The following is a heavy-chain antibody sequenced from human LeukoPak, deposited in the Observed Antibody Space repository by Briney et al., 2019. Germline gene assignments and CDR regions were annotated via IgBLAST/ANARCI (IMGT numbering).Heavy chain of an antibody. CDR3: ARDLGRVHLIKAYFDL. V-gene: IGHV1-2*02. CDR2: INPNSGGT. CDR1: GYTFTGYY. Sequence: ASVKVSCKASGYTFTGYYMHWVRQAPGQGLEWMGWINPNSGGTNYAQKFQGRVTMTRDTSISTAYMELSRLRSDDTAVYYCARDLGRVHLIKAYFDLWGRGTLVTVSS. J-gene: IGHJ2*01. D-gene: IGHD6-19*01.